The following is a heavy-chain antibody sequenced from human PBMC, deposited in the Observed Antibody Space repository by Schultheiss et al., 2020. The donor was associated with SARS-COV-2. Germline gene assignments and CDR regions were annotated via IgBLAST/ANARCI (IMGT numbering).Heavy chain of an antibody. Sequence: ETLSLTCAVYGGSFSGYYWSWIRQPPGKALEWLAHIFSNDEKSYSTSLKSRLTISKDTSKSQVVLTMTNMDPVDTATYYCARIPNDFWSGYPYFDYWGQGTLVTVSS. D-gene: IGHD3-3*01. CDR1: GGSFSGYYW. V-gene: IGHV2-26*01. J-gene: IGHJ4*02. CDR3: ARIPNDFWSGYPYFDY. CDR2: IFSNDEK.